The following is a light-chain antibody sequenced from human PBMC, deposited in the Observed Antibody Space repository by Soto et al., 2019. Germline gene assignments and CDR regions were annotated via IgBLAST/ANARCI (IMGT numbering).Light chain of an antibody. V-gene: IGLV2-8*01. CDR1: SNDLGGYNY. Sequence: QSALTQPPSASGSRGQSVTISCTGSSNDLGGYNYVSWYQHHPGKAPKRIIYEVRERPSGVPDRFSGSKSGNTASLTVSGLQAEDEADYYCSSYGGSDNLIFGGGTKVTVL. J-gene: IGLJ2*01. CDR3: SSYGGSDNLI. CDR2: EVR.